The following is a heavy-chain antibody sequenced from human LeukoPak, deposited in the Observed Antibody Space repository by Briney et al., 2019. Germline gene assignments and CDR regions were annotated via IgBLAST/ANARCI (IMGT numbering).Heavy chain of an antibody. Sequence: PGGSLRLSCAASGVTFSSYGMHWVRQAPGKGLEWVALISSDGNDKLYGDSVKGRFTISRDDSKSTLYLQMNSLRTEDTALYYCAKGGSLDYWGQGTLVTVSS. CDR1: GVTFSSYG. V-gene: IGHV3-30*18. CDR3: AKGGSLDY. CDR2: ISSDGNDK. D-gene: IGHD3-10*01. J-gene: IGHJ4*02.